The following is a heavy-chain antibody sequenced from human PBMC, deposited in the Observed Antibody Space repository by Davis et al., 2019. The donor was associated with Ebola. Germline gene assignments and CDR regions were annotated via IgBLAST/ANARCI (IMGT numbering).Heavy chain of an antibody. Sequence: GESLKISCAASCFPFTSYPMHWVRHAPGKGLELVAVILYDGSNKYYADSVKGRFTITRDNSKNTLYMQMNSLRAEDTAVYYCARDWLPAAMSYYGMDGWGQGTTVTVSS. J-gene: IGHJ6*02. V-gene: IGHV3-30-3*01. CDR1: CFPFTSYP. CDR2: ILYDGSNK. D-gene: IGHD2-2*01. CDR3: ARDWLPAAMSYYGMDG.